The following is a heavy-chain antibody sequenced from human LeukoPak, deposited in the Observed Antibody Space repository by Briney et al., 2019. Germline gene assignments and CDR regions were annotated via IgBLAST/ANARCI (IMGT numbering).Heavy chain of an antibody. Sequence: PSETLSLTCTVSGGSISSGDYYWSWIRQPPGKGLEWIGYIYYSGNTYYNPSLKSRVTISVDTSKNQFSLKLSSVTAADTAVYYCARAREYDFWSGYRPYYFDYWGQGTLVTVSS. CDR3: ARAREYDFWSGYRPYYFDY. V-gene: IGHV4-30-4*01. D-gene: IGHD3-3*01. J-gene: IGHJ4*02. CDR2: IYYSGNT. CDR1: GGSISSGDYY.